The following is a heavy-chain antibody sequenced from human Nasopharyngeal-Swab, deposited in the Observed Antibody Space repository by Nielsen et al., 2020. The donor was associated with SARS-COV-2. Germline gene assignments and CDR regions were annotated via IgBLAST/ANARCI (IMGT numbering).Heavy chain of an antibody. D-gene: IGHD3-3*01. CDR2: IYYSGST. V-gene: IGHV4-59*01. J-gene: IGHJ6*03. Sequence: RQAPGKVLKWIGYIYYSGSTNYNPSPKIRVAISVGTSKNQFSLKLSSVTAADTAVYYWARVGGLWSAGFYYYYMDVWGKGTTVTVSS. CDR3: ARVGGLWSAGFYYYYMDV.